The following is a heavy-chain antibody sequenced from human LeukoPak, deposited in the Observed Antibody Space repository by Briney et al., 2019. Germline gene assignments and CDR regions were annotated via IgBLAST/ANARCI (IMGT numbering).Heavy chain of an antibody. D-gene: IGHD3-10*01. V-gene: IGHV4-39*07. CDR3: ASSVYYGSGSYYLGYYFDY. CDR1: GGSISSSSYY. Sequence: SETLSLTCTVSGGSISSSSYYWGWIRQPPGKGLEWIGSIYYSGSTYYNPSLKSRVTISVDTSKNQFSLKLSSVTAADTAVYYCASSVYYGSGSYYLGYYFDYWGQGTLVTVSS. J-gene: IGHJ4*02. CDR2: IYYSGST.